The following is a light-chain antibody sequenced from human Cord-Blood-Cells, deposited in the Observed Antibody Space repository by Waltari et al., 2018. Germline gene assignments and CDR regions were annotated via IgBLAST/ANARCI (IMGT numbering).Light chain of an antibody. CDR3: QQYNSYSQT. J-gene: IGKJ1*01. CDR1: QSICSW. V-gene: IGKV1-5*01. Sequence: DIQMTPSPSTLSASVGDRVTITCRASQSICSWLAWYQQKPGKAPKLLIYDASSLESGVPSRFSGSGSGTEFTLTISSLQPDDFATYYCQQYNSYSQTFGQGTKVEIK. CDR2: DAS.